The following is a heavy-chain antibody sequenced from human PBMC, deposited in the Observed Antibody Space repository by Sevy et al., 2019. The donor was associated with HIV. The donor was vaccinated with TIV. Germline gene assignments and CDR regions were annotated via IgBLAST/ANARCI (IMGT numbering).Heavy chain of an antibody. CDR1: GFTFSSYA. D-gene: IGHD2-15*01. V-gene: IGHV3-74*01. J-gene: IGHJ6*03. CDR2: INSDGSST. Sequence: GGSLRLSCAASGFTFSSYAMHWVRQAPGKGLVWVSRINSDGSSTSYADSVKGRFTISRDNAKNTLYLQMNSLRAEDTAVYYCARDRVVVAATASYMDVWGKGTTVTVSS. CDR3: ARDRVVVAATASYMDV.